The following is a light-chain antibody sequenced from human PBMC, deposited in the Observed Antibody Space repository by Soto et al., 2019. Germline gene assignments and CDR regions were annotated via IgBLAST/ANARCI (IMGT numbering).Light chain of an antibody. CDR1: QSVSSN. J-gene: IGKJ5*01. CDR2: GAS. V-gene: IGKV3-15*01. CDR3: QQYNNWPPLT. Sequence: EIVLTQSPDTLSLSPGERATLSCRASQSVSSNLAWYQQKPGQAPRLLIYGASTRATGIPARFSGSGSGTEFTLTISSLQSEDFAVYYCQQYNNWPPLTFGQGTRLEIK.